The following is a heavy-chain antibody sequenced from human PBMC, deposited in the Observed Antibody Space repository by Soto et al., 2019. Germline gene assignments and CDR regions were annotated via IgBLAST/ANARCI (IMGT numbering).Heavy chain of an antibody. CDR1: GGSISSGGYY. Sequence: QVQLQESGPGLVKPSQTLSLTCTVSGGSISSGGYYWSWIRQHPGKGLEGSGYIYYSGSTYYNPSLKSRVTISVDTSKNQFSLKLSSVTAADTAVYYCATGGYYDYIWGSYRLDYWGQGTLVTVSS. CDR2: IYYSGST. J-gene: IGHJ4*02. CDR3: ATGGYYDYIWGSYRLDY. V-gene: IGHV4-31*03. D-gene: IGHD3-16*02.